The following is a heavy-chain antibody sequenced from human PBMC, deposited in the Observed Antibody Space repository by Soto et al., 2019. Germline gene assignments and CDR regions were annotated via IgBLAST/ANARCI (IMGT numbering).Heavy chain of an antibody. CDR1: GGSISNYY. D-gene: IGHD2-15*01. Sequence: SETLSLTCTVSGGSISNYYWSWIRQPPGRGLEWIGHIFYSGSTNYNPSLKSRVTMSVDTAKRQFSLKLSSVTAADTAVYYCAKYSGYFDPWGQGTPVTVSS. V-gene: IGHV4-59*01. CDR2: IFYSGST. CDR3: AKYSGYFDP. J-gene: IGHJ5*02.